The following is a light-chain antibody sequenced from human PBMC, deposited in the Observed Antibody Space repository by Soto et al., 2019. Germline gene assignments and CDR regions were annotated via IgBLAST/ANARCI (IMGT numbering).Light chain of an antibody. J-gene: IGKJ5*01. CDR3: QQYNKWPLIT. Sequence: VMSQSPATLSVSAGERVTLSCRASQDIRSSLAWYQQKPGQAPRLLISDASTRATGIPARFSGSGSGTDFTLTISSLQSEDFAVYYCQQYNKWPLITFGQGTRLKIK. V-gene: IGKV3-15*01. CDR2: DAS. CDR1: QDIRSS.